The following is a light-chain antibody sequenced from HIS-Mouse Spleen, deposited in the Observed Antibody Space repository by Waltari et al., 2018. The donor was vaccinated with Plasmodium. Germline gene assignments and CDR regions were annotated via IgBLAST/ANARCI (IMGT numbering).Light chain of an antibody. Sequence: VLTQPPSASGTPGQRVPIPFSGSRPNIGPTPLNWYQQKPGQAPVLVIYKDSERPSGIPERFSGSSSGTTVTLTISGVQAEDEADYYCQSADSSGTYQVFGGGTKLTVL. J-gene: IGLJ2*01. V-gene: IGLV3-25*03. CDR3: QSADSSGTYQV. CDR1: NIGPT. CDR2: KDS.